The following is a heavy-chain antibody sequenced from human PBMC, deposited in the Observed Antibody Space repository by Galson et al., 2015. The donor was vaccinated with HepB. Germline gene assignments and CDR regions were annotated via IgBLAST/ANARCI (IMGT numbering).Heavy chain of an antibody. V-gene: IGHV3-64D*06. J-gene: IGHJ5*02. CDR1: GFTFRSYA. CDR3: VKGPGSAPLRNWFDP. Sequence: SLRLSCAASGFTFRSYAMHWVRQAPGKGLEYVSAISSNGGSTYYADSVKGRFTISRDNSKNTRYLQMSSLRAEDTAVDYCVKGPGSAPLRNWFDPWGQGTLVTVSS. CDR2: ISSNGGST. D-gene: IGHD3-16*01.